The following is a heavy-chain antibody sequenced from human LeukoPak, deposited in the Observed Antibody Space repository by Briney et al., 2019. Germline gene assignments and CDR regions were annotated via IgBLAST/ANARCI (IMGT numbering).Heavy chain of an antibody. CDR3: ARVHYCVSTSCYDY. V-gene: IGHV3-7*01. J-gene: IGHJ4*02. CDR1: AFTFSSYW. D-gene: IGHD2-2*01. CDR2: IKQDGSET. Sequence: PGGSLRLSCAASAFTFSSYWMSWVRQAPGKGLEWVANIKQDGSETYYVDSVKGRFTISRDNAKNSLYLQMNSLRAEDTAVYYCARVHYCVSTSCYDYWGQGTLVTVSS.